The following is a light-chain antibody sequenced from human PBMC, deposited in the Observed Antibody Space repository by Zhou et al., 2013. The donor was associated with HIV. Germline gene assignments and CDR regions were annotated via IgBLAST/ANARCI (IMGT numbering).Light chain of an antibody. CDR3: QQADTLPVT. Sequence: DIQMTQSPSSLSASVGDRVTTTCRASQGISSYLAWYQQKPGKAPKLLIYAASSLQSGVPSRFSGSGSGTAYTLTISSLQPEDFATYFCQQADTLPVTFGGGTRVDI. J-gene: IGKJ4*01. V-gene: IGKV1-12*01. CDR1: QGISSY. CDR2: AAS.